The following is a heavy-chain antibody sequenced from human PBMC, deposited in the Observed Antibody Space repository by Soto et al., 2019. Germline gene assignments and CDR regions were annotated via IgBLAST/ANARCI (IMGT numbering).Heavy chain of an antibody. Sequence: ASVKVSCKASGYTSTGYYMHWVRQAPGQGLEWMGWINPNSGGTNYAQKFQGWVTMTRDTSISTAYMELSRLRSDDTAVYYCARAAAAAGTGSFWFDPWGQGTLVTVSS. CDR1: GYTSTGYY. CDR2: INPNSGGT. D-gene: IGHD6-13*01. J-gene: IGHJ5*02. V-gene: IGHV1-2*04. CDR3: ARAAAAAGTGSFWFDP.